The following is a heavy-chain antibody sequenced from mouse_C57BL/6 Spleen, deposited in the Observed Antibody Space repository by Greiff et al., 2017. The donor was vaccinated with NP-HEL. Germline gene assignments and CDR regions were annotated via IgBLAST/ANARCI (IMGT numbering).Heavy chain of an antibody. Sequence: VQLQQSGPELVKPGASVKISCKASGYTFTDYYMNWVKQSHGKSLEWIGDINPNNGGTSYNQKFKGKATLTVDKSSSTAYMELRSLTSEDSAVYYCASYEAWFAYWGQGTLVTVSA. CDR3: ASYEAWFAY. J-gene: IGHJ3*01. D-gene: IGHD1-1*01. CDR2: INPNNGGT. CDR1: GYTFTDYY. V-gene: IGHV1-26*01.